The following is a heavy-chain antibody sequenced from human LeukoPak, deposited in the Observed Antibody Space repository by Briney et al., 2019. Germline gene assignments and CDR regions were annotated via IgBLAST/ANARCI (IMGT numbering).Heavy chain of an antibody. D-gene: IGHD2-21*02. V-gene: IGHV1-69*05. CDR1: GGTFSSFA. CDR2: GIPIFGTA. CDR3: ASPYCGGDCSPITQGAFDI. Sequence: SVKVSCKTSGGTFSSFAISWVRQAPGQGLEWMGGGIPIFGTANYAQKFQGRVTITTDESTSTAYMELSSLRSEDTAVYSCASPYCGGDCSPITQGAFDIWGQGTMVTVSS. J-gene: IGHJ3*02.